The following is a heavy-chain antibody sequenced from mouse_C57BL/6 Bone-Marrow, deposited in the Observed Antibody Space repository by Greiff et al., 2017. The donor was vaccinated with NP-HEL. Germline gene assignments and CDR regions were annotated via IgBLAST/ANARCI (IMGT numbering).Heavy chain of an antibody. J-gene: IGHJ4*01. V-gene: IGHV1-47*01. D-gene: IGHD1-1*01. CDR2: FHPYNDDN. Sequence: VKLMESGAELVKPGASVKMSCKASGYTFTTYPIEWMKQSHGKCLEWIGNFHPYNDDNKYNEKFKGKATLTVEKSSSTVYLDLSLLTSADSAVYYCARRSNFDYAMDYWGQGTSVTVSS. CDR1: GYTFTTYP. CDR3: ARRSNFDYAMDY.